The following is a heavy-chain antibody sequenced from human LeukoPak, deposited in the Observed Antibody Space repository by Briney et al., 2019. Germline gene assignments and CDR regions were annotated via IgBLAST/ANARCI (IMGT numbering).Heavy chain of an antibody. V-gene: IGHV3-74*01. CDR3: ARDDSGPQAFDL. CDR2: VNPDGSNT. D-gene: IGHD6-25*01. Sequence: GGSLRLSCEASAFAFSSYYIHWVRQAPGEGLVWVSYVNPDGSNTNYADSVKGRFTISRDNAKNTLYLQMNSLRAEDTAMYYCARDDSGPQAFDLWGQGTMVTVSS. J-gene: IGHJ3*01. CDR1: AFAFSSYY.